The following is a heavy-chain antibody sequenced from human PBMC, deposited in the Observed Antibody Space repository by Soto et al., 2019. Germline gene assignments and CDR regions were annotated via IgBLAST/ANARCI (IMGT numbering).Heavy chain of an antibody. CDR3: ARGVPTF. CDR1: GFTFSSYA. J-gene: IGHJ3*01. Sequence: EVQLLESGGGLVQPGGSLRLSCAASGFTFSSYAMSWVRQAPGKGLEWVSVIYSGGSTYYADSVKGRFTISRDNSKNTLYLQMNSLRAEDTAVYYCARGVPTFWGQGTMVTVSS. V-gene: IGHV3-23*03. D-gene: IGHD2-2*01. CDR2: IYSGGST.